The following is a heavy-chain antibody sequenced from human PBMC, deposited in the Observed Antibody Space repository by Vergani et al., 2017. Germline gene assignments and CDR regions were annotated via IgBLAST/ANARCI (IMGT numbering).Heavy chain of an antibody. V-gene: IGHV3-15*01. J-gene: IGHJ3*02. CDR3: TTRYDILTGFMRAFDI. D-gene: IGHD3-9*01. CDR1: GFTFSNAW. Sequence: EVQLVESGGGLVKPGGSLRLSCAASGFTFSNAWMSWVRQAPGKGLEWVGRIKSKTDGGTTDYAAPVKGRFTISRDDSKNTLYLQMNSLKTEDTAVYYCTTRYDILTGFMRAFDIWGQGTMVTVSS. CDR2: IKSKTDGGTT.